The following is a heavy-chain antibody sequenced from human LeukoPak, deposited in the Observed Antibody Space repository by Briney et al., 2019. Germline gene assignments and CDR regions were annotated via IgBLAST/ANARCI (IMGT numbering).Heavy chain of an antibody. CDR3: ARGRTPAGFDP. V-gene: IGHV3-74*01. CDR1: GLTFSSYW. J-gene: IGHJ5*02. Sequence: PGGSLRLSCAASGLTFSSYWMHWVRQAPGKGLVWVSRINSDGSSTSYADSVKGRFTISRDNAKNTLYLQMNSLRAEDTAVYYCARGRTPAGFDPWGQGTLVTVSS. CDR2: INSDGSST.